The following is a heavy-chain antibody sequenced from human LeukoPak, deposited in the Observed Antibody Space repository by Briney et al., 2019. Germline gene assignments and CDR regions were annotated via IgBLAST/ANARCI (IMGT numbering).Heavy chain of an antibody. D-gene: IGHD6-13*01. J-gene: IGHJ4*02. V-gene: IGHV4-59*12. CDR3: AREDSSSLYVDY. Sequence: TDTLSLAFSVSGGSISGDYWSWMRQPPTKGLEWVGHIYYSGYTNFNPSLMCRVAISVDKSKNQFSLKLSSVTAADTAVYYCAREDSSSLYVDYWGQGTLVTVSS. CDR2: IYYSGYT. CDR1: GGSISGDY.